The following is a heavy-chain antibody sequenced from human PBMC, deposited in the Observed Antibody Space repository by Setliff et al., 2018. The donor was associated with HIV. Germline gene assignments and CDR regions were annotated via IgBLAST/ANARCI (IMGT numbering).Heavy chain of an antibody. Sequence: PSETLSLTCTVSGGSISSRYWSWIRLPPGKGLEWIGYIYYSGSTNYNPSLKSRVTISVDTSKNQFSLKLSSVTAADTAMYYCARVLDYYDSSPYYFDYWGQGTLVTVSS. CDR1: GGSISSRY. CDR2: IYYSGST. V-gene: IGHV4-59*11. J-gene: IGHJ4*02. D-gene: IGHD3-22*01. CDR3: ARVLDYYDSSPYYFDY.